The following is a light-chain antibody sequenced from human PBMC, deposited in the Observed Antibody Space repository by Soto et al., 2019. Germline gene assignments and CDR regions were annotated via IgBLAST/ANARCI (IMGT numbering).Light chain of an antibody. V-gene: IGKV1-5*01. CDR2: DAS. CDR3: QQYHRSSIT. Sequence: DMQMSQSPSTLSASGGDTVTITSRASQSLNNDLAWYQQKRGKAPNLLSYDASTWERGVPSRVRGTGSGTEFTLAINSLQPDDFETYYCQQYHRSSITFGQGTRLEI. J-gene: IGKJ5*01. CDR1: QSLNND.